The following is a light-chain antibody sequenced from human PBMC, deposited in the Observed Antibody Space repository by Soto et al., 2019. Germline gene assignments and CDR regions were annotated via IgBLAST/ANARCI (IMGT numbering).Light chain of an antibody. V-gene: IGKV3-15*01. CDR2: GAS. Sequence: EIVMTQSPSTLSVSPGERATLSWGASQSVSSNLAWYQQKPGQAPRLLIYGASTRATGIPARFSGSGSGTEFNLTISSLQPEDFAVYYCQQRSNWPWTFGQGTKVDIK. J-gene: IGKJ1*01. CDR3: QQRSNWPWT. CDR1: QSVSSN.